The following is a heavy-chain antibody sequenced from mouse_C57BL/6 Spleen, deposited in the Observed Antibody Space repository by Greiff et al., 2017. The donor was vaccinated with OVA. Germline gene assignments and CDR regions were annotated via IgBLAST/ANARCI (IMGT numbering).Heavy chain of an antibody. CDR3: ASRVPFYWYCDV. D-gene: IGHD5-1*01. Sequence: VQLQQSGPELVKPGASVKIPCKASGYTFTDYNMDWVKQSHGKSLEWIGDINPNNGGTIYNQKFKGKATLTVDKSSSTAYMELRSLTSEDTAVYYCASRVPFYWYCDVWGTGTTVTVSS. CDR1: GYTFTDYN. J-gene: IGHJ1*03. CDR2: INPNNGGT. V-gene: IGHV1-18*01.